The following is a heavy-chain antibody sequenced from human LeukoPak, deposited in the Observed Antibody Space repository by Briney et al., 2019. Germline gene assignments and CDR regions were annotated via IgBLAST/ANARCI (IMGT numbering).Heavy chain of an antibody. Sequence: GRSLRLSCAASGFTFSSYGMHWVHQAPGKGLEWVAVIWYDGSNKYYADSVKGRFTISRDNSKNTLFLQMNSLRAEDTAVYYCARDPSVVGATAFDYWGQGTLVTVSS. CDR2: IWYDGSNK. CDR3: ARDPSVVGATAFDY. CDR1: GFTFSSYG. J-gene: IGHJ4*02. D-gene: IGHD1-26*01. V-gene: IGHV3-33*01.